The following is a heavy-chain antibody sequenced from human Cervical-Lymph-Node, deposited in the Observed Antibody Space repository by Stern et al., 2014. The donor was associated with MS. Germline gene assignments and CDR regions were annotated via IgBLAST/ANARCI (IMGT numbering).Heavy chain of an antibody. CDR3: ARQDTWIVDY. J-gene: IGHJ4*02. Sequence: QLQLQESGPGLVKPSETLSLTCTVSGGSISSSSYYWGWIRQPPGKGLEWIGSIYYSGRTYYNPSLKSRVTISVDTSKNQFSLKLSSVTAADTAVYYCARQDTWIVDYWGQGTLVTVSS. D-gene: IGHD5-12*01. CDR1: GGSISSSSYY. CDR2: IYYSGRT. V-gene: IGHV4-39*01.